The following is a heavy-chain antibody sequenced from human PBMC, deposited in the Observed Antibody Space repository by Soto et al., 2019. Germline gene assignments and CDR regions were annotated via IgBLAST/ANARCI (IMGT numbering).Heavy chain of an antibody. V-gene: IGHV1-18*01. CDR1: GYSFTTYG. D-gene: IGHD3-22*01. CDR2: ISVYNGDT. Sequence: ASVKVSCKASGYSFTTYGISWVRQAPGQGLEYMGWISVYNGDTNYAQKLQGRVTMTTDTSTSTAYMELRSLRSDDTAVYYCARDFNSIRVYYFDMSGYYHDDAFYIWG. CDR3: ARDFNSIRVYYFDMSGYYHDDAFYI. J-gene: IGHJ3*02.